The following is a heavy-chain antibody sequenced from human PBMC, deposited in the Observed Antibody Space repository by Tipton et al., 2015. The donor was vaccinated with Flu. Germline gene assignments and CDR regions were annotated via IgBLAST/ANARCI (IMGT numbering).Heavy chain of an antibody. CDR2: IYYSGST. Sequence: TLSLTCTVSGGSISSYYWSWIRQPPGKGLEWIGYIYYSGSTNYNPSLKSRVTISVDTSKNQFSLKLSSVTAADTAVYYCARVQYYYDSSGYVGAFDIWGQGTMVTVSS. V-gene: IGHV4-59*01. J-gene: IGHJ3*02. D-gene: IGHD3-22*01. CDR1: GGSISSYY. CDR3: ARVQYYYDSSGYVGAFDI.